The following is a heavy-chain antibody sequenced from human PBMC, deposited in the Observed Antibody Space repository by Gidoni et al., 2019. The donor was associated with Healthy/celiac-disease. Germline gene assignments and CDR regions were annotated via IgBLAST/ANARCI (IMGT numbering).Heavy chain of an antibody. CDR3: AKDLYYYDSSGYHDAFDT. Sequence: QVQLVESGGGVVQPGRSLRLSCAASGFTFSSYGMHWVRQAPGKGLEWVAVISYDGSNKYYADSVKGRFTISRDNSKNTLYLQMNSLRAEDTAVYYCAKDLYYYDSSGYHDAFDTWGQGTMVTVSS. J-gene: IGHJ3*02. D-gene: IGHD3-22*01. CDR1: GFTFSSYG. CDR2: ISYDGSNK. V-gene: IGHV3-30*18.